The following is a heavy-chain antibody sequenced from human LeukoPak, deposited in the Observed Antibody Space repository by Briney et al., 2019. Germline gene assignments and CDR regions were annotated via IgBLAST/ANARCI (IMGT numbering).Heavy chain of an antibody. J-gene: IGHJ4*02. CDR3: AADLSNPRMGASYLDS. CDR1: GFTSTNFA. V-gene: IGHV1-58*01. D-gene: IGHD3-16*01. CDR2: IIVGSGAT. Sequence: ASVKVSCKDSGFTSTNFAVQWVRQARGQRLEWIGWIIVGSGATKCAQDFQERVTITRDLSTSTLYMELRSLTSEDTAVYYCAADLSNPRMGASYLDSWGQGTLVTVSS.